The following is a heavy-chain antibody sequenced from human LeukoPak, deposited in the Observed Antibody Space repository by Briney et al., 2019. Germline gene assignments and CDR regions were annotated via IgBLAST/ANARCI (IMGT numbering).Heavy chain of an antibody. Sequence: SGGSLRLSCAASGFTFSSYWMSWVRRAPGKGLEWVANIKQDGSEKYYVDSVKGRFTISRDNAKNSLYLQMNSLRAEDTAVYYCARGGGPPGYCSSTSCYATVDYWGQGTLVTVSS. J-gene: IGHJ4*02. CDR3: ARGGGPPGYCSSTSCYATVDY. CDR2: IKQDGSEK. CDR1: GFTFSSYW. D-gene: IGHD2-2*01. V-gene: IGHV3-7*01.